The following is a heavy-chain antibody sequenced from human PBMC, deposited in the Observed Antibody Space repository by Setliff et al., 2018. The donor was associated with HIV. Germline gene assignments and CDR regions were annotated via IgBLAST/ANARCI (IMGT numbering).Heavy chain of an antibody. J-gene: IGHJ3*01. CDR3: ARDNEAIGWFGDRPDHILLF. D-gene: IGHD3-10*01. V-gene: IGHV1-18*01. Sequence: ASVKVSCKASGYTFTSYGISWVRHAPGQGLEWMGWINAYNGNTNFAQKLQGRVTMTSDTSTSTAYLELRSLSSDDTAVYYCARDNEAIGWFGDRPDHILLFWGQGTMVTVSS. CDR1: GYTFTSYG. CDR2: INAYNGNT.